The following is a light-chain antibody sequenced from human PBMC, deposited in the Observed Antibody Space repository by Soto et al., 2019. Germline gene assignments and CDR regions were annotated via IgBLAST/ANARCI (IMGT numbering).Light chain of an antibody. V-gene: IGKV1-12*01. CDR2: AAS. Sequence: QMTQSPSSVSASVGDRVTITFRASQHISTWLTWYQQKPGKAPKLLIYAASTLQSGVPSRFSGSGSGTEFTLTIISLQPEDFATYYCQQSYRFPKTFGRGTKVDIK. J-gene: IGKJ1*01. CDR3: QQSYRFPKT. CDR1: QHISTW.